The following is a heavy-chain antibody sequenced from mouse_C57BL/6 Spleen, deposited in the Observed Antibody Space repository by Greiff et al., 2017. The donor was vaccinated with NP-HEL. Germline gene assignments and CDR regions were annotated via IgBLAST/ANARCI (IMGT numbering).Heavy chain of an antibody. V-gene: IGHV1-47*01. D-gene: IGHD2-4*01. J-gene: IGHJ3*01. CDR1: GYTFTTYP. CDR2: FHPYNDDT. CDR3: ARRGYDYDPFAY. Sequence: VKLMESGAELVKPGASVKMSCKASGYTFTTYPIEWMKQNHGKSLEWIGNFHPYNDDTKYNEKFKGKATLTVEKSSSTVYLELSRLTSDDSAVYYCARRGYDYDPFAYWGQGTLVTVSA.